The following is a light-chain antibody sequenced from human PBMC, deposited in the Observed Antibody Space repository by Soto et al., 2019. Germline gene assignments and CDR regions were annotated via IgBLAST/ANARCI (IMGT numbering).Light chain of an antibody. CDR3: QQYNSYLWT. J-gene: IGKJ1*01. Sequence: DIHLTQSPSTLSASIGDRVTITCRASESVNSWLAWYQQKPGKAPKVLIYKASILESGVPSRFSGSGSGTEFTLTISSLQPDDFATYYCQQYNSYLWTSGQGTKVDI. CDR2: KAS. V-gene: IGKV1-5*03. CDR1: ESVNSW.